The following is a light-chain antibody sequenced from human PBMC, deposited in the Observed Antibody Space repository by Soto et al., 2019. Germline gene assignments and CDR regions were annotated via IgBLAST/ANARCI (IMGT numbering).Light chain of an antibody. Sequence: QLVLTQPPSMSGAPGQRVTISCTGTSANIGAGYDVHWYQQLPGMAPKLLIYGNNKRPSGVPDRFSGSKSGTSASLAITGLQAEDEADYYCQSYDSTLSGLDVLGTGTKVTVL. CDR3: QSYDSTLSGLDV. CDR1: SANIGAGYD. V-gene: IGLV1-40*01. J-gene: IGLJ1*01. CDR2: GNN.